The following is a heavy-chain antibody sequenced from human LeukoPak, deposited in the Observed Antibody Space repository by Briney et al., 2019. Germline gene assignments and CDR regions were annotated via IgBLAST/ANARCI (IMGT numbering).Heavy chain of an antibody. Sequence: PSETLSLTCTVSGGSISSYYWSWIRQPAGKSLEWIGRVYASGSTNSNPSLKSRVTISLDTSKNQFSLELSSVTAADTAVYYCAREGGYTSYYFDYWGQGTLVTVSS. V-gene: IGHV4-4*07. D-gene: IGHD5-12*01. CDR1: GGSISSYY. CDR3: AREGGYTSYYFDY. J-gene: IGHJ4*02. CDR2: VYASGST.